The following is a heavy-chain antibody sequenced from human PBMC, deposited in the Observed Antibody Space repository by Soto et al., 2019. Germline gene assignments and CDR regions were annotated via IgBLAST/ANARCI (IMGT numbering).Heavy chain of an antibody. V-gene: IGHV4-31*03. Sequence: SETLSLTCTVSGGSISSGGYYWSWIRQHPGKGLEWIGYIYYSGSTYYNPSLKSRVTISVDTSKNQFSLKLSSVTAADTAVYYCAKFSYHDSSGYYFYRFDPWGQGALVTVSS. CDR3: AKFSYHDSSGYYFYRFDP. CDR1: GGSISSGGYY. CDR2: IYYSGST. D-gene: IGHD3-22*01. J-gene: IGHJ5*02.